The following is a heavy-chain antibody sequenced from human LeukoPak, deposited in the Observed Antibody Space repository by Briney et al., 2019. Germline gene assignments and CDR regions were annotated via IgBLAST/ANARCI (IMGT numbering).Heavy chain of an antibody. V-gene: IGHV3-66*03. CDR3: AGAPNYDFWSGYPGGTTDY. D-gene: IGHD3-3*01. CDR2: IYSSGST. CDR1: GFIFSDSY. Sequence: GGSLRLSCAGSGFIFSDSYTSWVRQGPGKGLEWVSAIYSSGSTDYADSVRGRFTIARDTSKNTLYLQMNSLRAEDTAVYYCAGAPNYDFWSGYPGGTTDYWGQGTLVTVSS. J-gene: IGHJ4*02.